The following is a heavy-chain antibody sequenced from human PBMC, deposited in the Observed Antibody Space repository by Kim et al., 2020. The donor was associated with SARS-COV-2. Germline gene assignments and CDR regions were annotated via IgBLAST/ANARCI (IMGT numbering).Heavy chain of an antibody. D-gene: IGHD6-13*01. CDR3: AREDSSSHRGAFDI. CDR2: IYYSGST. V-gene: IGHV4-59*01. J-gene: IGHJ3*02. Sequence: SETLSLTCTVSGGSISSYYWSWIRQPPGKGLEWIGYIYYSGSTNYNPSLKSRVTISVDTSKNQFSLKLSSVTAADTAVYYCAREDSSSHRGAFDIWGQGTMVTVSS. CDR1: GGSISSYY.